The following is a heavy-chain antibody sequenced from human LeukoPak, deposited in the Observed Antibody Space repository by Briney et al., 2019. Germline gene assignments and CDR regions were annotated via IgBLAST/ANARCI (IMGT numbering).Heavy chain of an antibody. CDR3: AAGRSGVFDY. J-gene: IGHJ4*02. Sequence: GGSLRLSCAASGFTFSRYAMSWVRQAPGKGLEWVSAVTGSGGTTYYADSVEGRFTISRDNSKNTLYFQMNSLRAEDTAVYYCAAGRSGVFDYWGQGTLVTVSS. CDR1: GFTFSRYA. V-gene: IGHV3-23*01. D-gene: IGHD3-22*01. CDR2: VTGSGGTT.